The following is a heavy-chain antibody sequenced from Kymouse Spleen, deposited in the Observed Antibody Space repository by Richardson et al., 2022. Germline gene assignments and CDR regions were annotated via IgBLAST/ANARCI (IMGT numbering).Heavy chain of an antibody. CDR3: AKVGAGNYFDY. J-gene: IGHJ4*02. V-gene: IGHV3-9*01. CDR2: ISWNSGSI. CDR1: GFTFDDYA. Sequence: EVQLVESGGGLVQPGRSLRLSCAASGFTFDDYAMHWVRQAPGKGLEWVSGISWNSGSIGYADSVKGRFTISRDNAKNSLYLQMNSLRAEDTALYYCAKVGAGNYFDYWGQGTLVTVSS. D-gene: IGHD1-26*01.